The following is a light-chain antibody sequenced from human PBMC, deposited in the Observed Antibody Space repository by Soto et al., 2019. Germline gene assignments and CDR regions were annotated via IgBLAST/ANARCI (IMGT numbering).Light chain of an antibody. Sequence: QSVLTQPRSVSGAPGQSVTISCTGTSSDVGCYNYVPWYQQHPGKAPKLMLYDVSTRPSGVPDRFSGSKSGNTASLPISGLQAEDEADYYCCSYEGSYTLSVFGTGTKVTVL. V-gene: IGLV2-11*01. CDR3: CSYEGSYTLSV. CDR1: SSDVGCYNY. CDR2: DVS. J-gene: IGLJ1*01.